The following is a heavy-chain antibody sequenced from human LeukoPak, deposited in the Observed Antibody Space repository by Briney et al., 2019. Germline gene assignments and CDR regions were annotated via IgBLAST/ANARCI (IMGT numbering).Heavy chain of an antibody. CDR2: ISAYNGNT. Sequence: ASVKVSCKASGYTFTTYGIAWVRRAPGQGLEWMGWISAYNGNTNSAQKLQGRVTMTTDTSTSTAYMELRNLRSDDTAVYYCARGDCSSISCYYYYYMDVWGKGTTVTVSS. CDR3: ARGDCSSISCYYYYYMDV. V-gene: IGHV1-18*01. CDR1: GYTFTTYG. D-gene: IGHD2-2*01. J-gene: IGHJ6*03.